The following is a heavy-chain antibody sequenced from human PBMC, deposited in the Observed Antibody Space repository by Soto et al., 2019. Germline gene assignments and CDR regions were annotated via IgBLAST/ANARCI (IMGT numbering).Heavy chain of an antibody. Sequence: GGSLRLSCAASGFTFSSYAMSWVRQAPGKGLEWVSAISGSGGSTYYADSVKGRFTISRDNSKNTLYLQMNSLRAEDTAVYYCAKEGYFDWLYSSVIPAYFDYWGQGTLVTVSS. CDR3: AKEGYFDWLYSSVIPAYFDY. CDR1: GFTFSSYA. D-gene: IGHD3-9*01. J-gene: IGHJ4*02. CDR2: ISGSGGST. V-gene: IGHV3-23*01.